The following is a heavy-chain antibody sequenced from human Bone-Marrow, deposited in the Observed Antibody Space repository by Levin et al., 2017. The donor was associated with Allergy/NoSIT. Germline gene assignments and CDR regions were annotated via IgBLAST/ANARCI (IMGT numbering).Heavy chain of an antibody. CDR1: GFTFSSYA. V-gene: IGHV3-23*01. Sequence: GESLKISCAASGFTFSSYAMSWVRQAPGKGLEWVSAISGSGGSTYYADSVKGRFTISRDNSKNTLYLQMNSLRAEDTAVYYCAKDGTVDTAMVTLLDYWGQGTLVTVSS. D-gene: IGHD5-18*01. CDR2: ISGSGGST. CDR3: AKDGTVDTAMVTLLDY. J-gene: IGHJ4*02.